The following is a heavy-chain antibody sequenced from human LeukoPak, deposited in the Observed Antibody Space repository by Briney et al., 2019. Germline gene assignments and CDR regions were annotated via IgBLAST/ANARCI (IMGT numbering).Heavy chain of an antibody. CDR1: GYTFPSYD. CDR3: ARGPYYYGSGSYLSYYYMDV. J-gene: IGHJ6*03. CDR2: MNPNSGNT. V-gene: IGHV1-8*01. D-gene: IGHD3-10*01. Sequence: ASVKLSCTASGYTFPSYDIDWVRQATGPGLEWMGWMNPNSGNTGYAQKFQGRVTMTRNTSISTAYMELRSLRSEDTAVYYCARGPYYYGSGSYLSYYYMDVWGKGTTVTVSS.